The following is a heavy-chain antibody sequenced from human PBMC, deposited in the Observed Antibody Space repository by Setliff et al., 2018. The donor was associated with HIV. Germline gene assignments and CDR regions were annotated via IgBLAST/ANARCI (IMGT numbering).Heavy chain of an antibody. V-gene: IGHV1-69*10. CDR2: FIPVLDIT. J-gene: IGHJ3*01. D-gene: IGHD3-10*01. CDR1: GGTSSTYA. CDR3: AGPRGDGAFDV. Sequence: ASVKVSCKASGGTSSTYAINWVRQAPGQGLEWMGQFIPVLDITNYAQKFQGTVTITGDKSTNTMYLELRSLSPDDTAMYYCAGPRGDGAFDVWGQGTMVTVS.